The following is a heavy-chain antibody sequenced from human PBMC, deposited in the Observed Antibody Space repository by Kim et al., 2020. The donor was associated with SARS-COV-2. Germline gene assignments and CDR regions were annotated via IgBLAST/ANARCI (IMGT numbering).Heavy chain of an antibody. J-gene: IGHJ6*03. D-gene: IGHD4-17*01. CDR2: VYSSGRV. CDR3: ARHPAIWGDYIPRLSYTFYIDV. V-gene: IGHV4-39*01. Sequence: SETLSLTCSVSGGSIANSGHYWGWIRQTPGKGLEWIGSVYSSGRVYSNPSLQSRVSASVDTSKNEFSLRMKFVTAADSGVYYCARHPAIWGDYIPRLSYTFYIDVWGRGTTVIVSS. CDR1: GGSIANSGHY.